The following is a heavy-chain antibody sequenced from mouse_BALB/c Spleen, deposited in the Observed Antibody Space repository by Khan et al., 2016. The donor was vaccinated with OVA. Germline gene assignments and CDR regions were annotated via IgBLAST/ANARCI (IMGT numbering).Heavy chain of an antibody. J-gene: IGHJ4*01. CDR3: ARAYYKYDSYYTMDY. CDR1: GFSLSRYN. V-gene: IGHV2-6-4*01. Sequence: VQLKESGPGLVAPSQSLSITCTVSGFSLSRYNIHWVRQPPGKGLEWLGMIWGGGGTDYNSTLKSRLSISKDTSKSQVFLKMNSLQTDYTAMYYCARAYYKYDSYYTMDYWGQGTTVTVSS. CDR2: IWGGGGT. D-gene: IGHD2-14*01.